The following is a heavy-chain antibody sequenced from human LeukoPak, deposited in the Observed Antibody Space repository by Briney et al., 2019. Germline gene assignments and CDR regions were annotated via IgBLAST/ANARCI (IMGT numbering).Heavy chain of an antibody. CDR2: IIPIFGTA. J-gene: IGHJ4*02. V-gene: IGHV1-69*05. D-gene: IGHD6-13*01. Sequence: SVKVSCKVSGYTLTELSMHWVRQAPGQGLEWMGGIIPIFGTANYAQKFQGRVTITTDESTSTAYMELSSLRSEDTAVYYCARDGIAAAGSIWGQGTLVTVSS. CDR3: ARDGIAAAGSI. CDR1: GYTLTELS.